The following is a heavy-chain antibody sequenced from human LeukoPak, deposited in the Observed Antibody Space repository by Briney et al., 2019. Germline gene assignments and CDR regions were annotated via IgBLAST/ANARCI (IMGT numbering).Heavy chain of an antibody. V-gene: IGHV3-43*02. CDR1: GFTFDDYS. CDR3: AKDAVGGLTVTTFYFQH. CDR2: INGDGGST. J-gene: IGHJ1*01. Sequence: PGGSLRLSCEASGFTFDDYSMHWVRQAPGKGLEWVSLINGDGGSTNYADSVKGRVTMSSDNTISTPYVQMNSLRPEDTALYYCAKDAVGGLTVTTFYFQHWGQGTLVTVS. D-gene: IGHD4-17*01.